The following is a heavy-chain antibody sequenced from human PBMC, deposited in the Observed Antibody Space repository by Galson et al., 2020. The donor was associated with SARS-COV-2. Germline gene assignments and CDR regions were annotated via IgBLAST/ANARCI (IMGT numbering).Heavy chain of an antibody. V-gene: IGHV4-59*08. D-gene: IGHD2-8*01. CDR2: IYYSGST. Sequence: SETLSLTCTVSGGSISSYYWSWIRQPPGKGLEWIGYIYYSGSTNYNPSLKSRVTISVDTSKNQFSLKLSSVTAADTAVYYCASSLTQPINFDYWGQGTLVTVSS. CDR3: ASSLTQPINFDY. J-gene: IGHJ4*02. CDR1: GGSISSYY.